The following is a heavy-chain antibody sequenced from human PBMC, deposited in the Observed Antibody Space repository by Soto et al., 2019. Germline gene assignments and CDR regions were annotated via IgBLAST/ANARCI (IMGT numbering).Heavy chain of an antibody. D-gene: IGHD6-6*01. Sequence: SGGSLRLSCAASGFTFSSYSMNWVRQAPGKGLEWVSSISSSSSYIYYADSVKGRFTISRDNAKNSLYLQMNSLRAEDTAVYYCARDLGIAARRLDYWGQGTLVTVSS. CDR1: GFTFSSYS. CDR2: ISSSSSYI. J-gene: IGHJ4*02. CDR3: ARDLGIAARRLDY. V-gene: IGHV3-21*01.